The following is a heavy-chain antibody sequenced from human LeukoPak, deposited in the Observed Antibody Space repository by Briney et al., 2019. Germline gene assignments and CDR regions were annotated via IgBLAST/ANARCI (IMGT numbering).Heavy chain of an antibody. CDR2: IWYDGSNK. CDR3: ARGSMYYYDSSGYYPY. Sequence: GRSLRLSCAASGFTFSSYGMHWVRQAPGKGLEWVAVIWYDGSNKYYADSVKGRFTISRDNSKNTLYLQMNSLRAEDTAVCYCARGSMYYYDSSGYYPYWGQGTLVTVSS. CDR1: GFTFSSYG. J-gene: IGHJ4*02. D-gene: IGHD3-22*01. V-gene: IGHV3-33*01.